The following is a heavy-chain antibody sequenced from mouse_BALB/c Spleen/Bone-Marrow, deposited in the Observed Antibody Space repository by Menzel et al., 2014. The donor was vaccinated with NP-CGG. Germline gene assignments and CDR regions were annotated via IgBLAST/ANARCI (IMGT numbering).Heavy chain of an antibody. Sequence: QVQLQQSGAELVKPGPSVKLSCKAAGYTFTSNWMHWVKQRPGQGLEWIGETNPSNGRSNYNEKFKSKATLTVDKSSSTAYMQLSSLTPENSAVYYCARSTGTAPYFYAMDYWGQGTSVTVSS. CDR3: ARSTGTAPYFYAMDY. CDR2: TNPSNGRS. V-gene: IGHV1S81*02. CDR1: GYTFTSNW. J-gene: IGHJ4*01. D-gene: IGHD4-1*02.